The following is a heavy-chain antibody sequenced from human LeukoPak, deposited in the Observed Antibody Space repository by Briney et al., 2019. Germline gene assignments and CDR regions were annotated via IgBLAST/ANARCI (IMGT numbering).Heavy chain of an antibody. Sequence: ASVKVSCKASGYTFTVYYMYWVRQAPGQGLEWMGRINPNSGDTDYAQKFQGRVTMTRDTSISTAYMELSRLRSDDTAVYYCARGGAYSSGWRAFDIWGQGTMVTVSS. CDR1: GYTFTVYY. V-gene: IGHV1-2*06. D-gene: IGHD6-19*01. CDR3: ARGGAYSSGWRAFDI. J-gene: IGHJ3*02. CDR2: INPNSGDT.